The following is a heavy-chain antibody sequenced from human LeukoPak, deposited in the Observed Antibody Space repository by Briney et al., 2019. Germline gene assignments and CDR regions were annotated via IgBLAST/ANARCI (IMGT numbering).Heavy chain of an antibody. D-gene: IGHD3-3*01. V-gene: IGHV4-38-2*02. J-gene: IGHJ3*02. CDR2: IDHIGNT. Sequence: PSETLSLTCTVSGYSISSIYYWGWIRQPPGQGLEWIGTIDHIGNTFYNPPLTSRVSISVDTSKNHFSLNLTSVTATDTALYYGARAFWRLGAHDAFDIWGQGTMVTVSS. CDR1: GYSISSIYY. CDR3: ARAFWRLGAHDAFDI.